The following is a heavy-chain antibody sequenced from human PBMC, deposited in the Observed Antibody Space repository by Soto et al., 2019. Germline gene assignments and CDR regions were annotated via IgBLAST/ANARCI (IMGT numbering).Heavy chain of an antibody. D-gene: IGHD1-26*01. CDR1: AVTFTGFG. Sequence: PGGSLRLSCAASAVTFTGFGMHWVRQAPGKGLEWVAVIRSDGSNTYYADSVKGRFTISRDNPKNMLYLQMNSLRAEDTAIYYCARDGVGTTTYFGYFDYWGLGTLVTVSS. J-gene: IGHJ4*02. CDR2: IRSDGSNT. V-gene: IGHV3-33*01. CDR3: ARDGVGTTTYFGYFDY.